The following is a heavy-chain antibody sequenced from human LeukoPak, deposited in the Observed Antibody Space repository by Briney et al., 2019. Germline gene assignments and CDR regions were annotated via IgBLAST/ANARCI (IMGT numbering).Heavy chain of an antibody. CDR1: GYTFTSYG. Sequence: ASVKVSCKASGYTFTSYGISWVRQAPGQGLEWMGWISAYNGNTNYAQKLQGRVTMTTDTSTSTAYMELRSLRSDDTAVYYCARDHLPYCGGDCRPFDPWGQETLVTFSS. CDR3: ARDHLPYCGGDCRPFDP. V-gene: IGHV1-18*01. D-gene: IGHD2-21*02. CDR2: ISAYNGNT. J-gene: IGHJ5*02.